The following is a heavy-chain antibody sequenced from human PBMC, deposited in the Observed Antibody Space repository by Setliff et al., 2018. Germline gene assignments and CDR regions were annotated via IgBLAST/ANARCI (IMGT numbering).Heavy chain of an antibody. D-gene: IGHD1-1*01. V-gene: IGHV1-18*01. CDR1: GYGFTSYG. CDR3: ARDTYNPNWYGDRSFEY. CDR2: ISPYNGDT. Sequence: ASVKVSCKASGYGFTSYGISWVRQAPGQGLEWMGWISPYNGDTSYTQKLQDRVTMTTDISTSTAFMELRSLTSDDTAIYYRARDTYNPNWYGDRSFEYWGQGTLVTVSS. J-gene: IGHJ4*02.